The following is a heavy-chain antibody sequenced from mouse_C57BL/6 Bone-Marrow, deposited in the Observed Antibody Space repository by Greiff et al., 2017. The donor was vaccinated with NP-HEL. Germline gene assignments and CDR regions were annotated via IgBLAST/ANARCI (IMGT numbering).Heavy chain of an antibody. CDR3: GREDYGSSYDWYTEV. CDR2: IDPSDSET. J-gene: IGHJ1*03. D-gene: IGHD1-1*01. Sequence: QVQLQQPGAELVRPGSSVKLSCKASGYTFTSYWMHWVKQRPIQGLEWIGNIDPSDSETHSNQKFKDKATLTVDKSSSTAYMQLSSLTSEASAVFNSGREDYGSSYDWYTEVCGTETTRTVAS. CDR1: GYTFTSYW. V-gene: IGHV1-52*01.